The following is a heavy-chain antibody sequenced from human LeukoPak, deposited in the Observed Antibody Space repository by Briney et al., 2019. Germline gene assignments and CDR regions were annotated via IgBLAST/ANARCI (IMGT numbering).Heavy chain of an antibody. J-gene: IGHJ4*02. CDR3: ARGFSVYDSSGYDADY. Sequence: SETLSLTCAVYGGSFSGYYWSWIRQPPGKGLEWIGEINHSGSTNHNPSLKSRGTISVDTSKNQFSLKLSSVTAADTAVYYCARGFSVYDSSGYDADYWGQGTLVTVSS. CDR1: GGSFSGYY. D-gene: IGHD3-22*01. V-gene: IGHV4-34*01. CDR2: INHSGST.